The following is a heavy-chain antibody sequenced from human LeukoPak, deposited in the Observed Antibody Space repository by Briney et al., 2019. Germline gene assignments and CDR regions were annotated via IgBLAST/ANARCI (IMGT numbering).Heavy chain of an antibody. CDR1: GFTFSSYG. D-gene: IGHD6-13*01. CDR2: ISYDGSNK. J-gene: IGHJ6*02. V-gene: IGHV3-30*18. Sequence: GGSLRLSCAASGFTFSSYGMHWVRQAPGKGLEWVAVISYDGSNKYYADSVKGRFTISRVNSKNTLYLQMNSLRAEDTAVYYCAKPLIAAAALLYYYYHGMDVWGQGTTVTVSS. CDR3: AKPLIAAAALLYYYYHGMDV.